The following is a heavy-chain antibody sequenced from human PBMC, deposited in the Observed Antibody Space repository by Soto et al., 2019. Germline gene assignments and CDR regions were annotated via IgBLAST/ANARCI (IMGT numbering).Heavy chain of an antibody. J-gene: IGHJ6*02. CDR2: ISGYNGDT. CDR3: AKNGHPPYYYYGMDV. Sequence: QGHLVQSGAEVKKPGASVKVSCKASGYTFTRYGISWVRQAPGQGLEWMGWISGYNGDTNYAQRFQGRVTMNIDTSTSTAKMELRSLTSDATAVYYCAKNGHPPYYYYGMDVWGQGTSVTVSS. CDR1: GYTFTRYG. V-gene: IGHV1-18*01. D-gene: IGHD2-8*01.